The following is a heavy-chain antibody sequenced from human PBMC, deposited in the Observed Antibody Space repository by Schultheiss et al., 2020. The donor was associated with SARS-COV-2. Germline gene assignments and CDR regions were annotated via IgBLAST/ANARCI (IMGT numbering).Heavy chain of an antibody. D-gene: IGHD4-11*01. V-gene: IGHV1-2*06. CDR2: INPNSGGT. J-gene: IGHJ4*02. CDR1: GYTFTGYY. CDR3: AITTPSVTRNF. Sequence: ASVKVSCKASGYTFTGYYMHWVRQAPGQGLEWMGRINPNSGGTNYAQKFQGRVTMTRDTSISPAYMGLSRLRSDDTAVYYCAITTPSVTRNFWGQGTLVTVSS.